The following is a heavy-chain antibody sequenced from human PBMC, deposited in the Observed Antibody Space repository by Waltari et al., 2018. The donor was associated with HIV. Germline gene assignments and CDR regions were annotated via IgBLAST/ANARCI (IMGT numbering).Heavy chain of an antibody. CDR2: LYHSGST. V-gene: IGHV4-39*01. D-gene: IGHD3-22*01. CDR3: ARLLYYDSSASYGGA. CDR1: GASISSRGFY. Sequence: QLQLQESGPGLVKPSETLSLTCTVSGASISSRGFYWGWIRQPPGKGLECIATLYHSGSTYYNPSLKSRVTISVDTSKNQFSLNLSSVTAADTAVYFCARLLYYDSSASYGGAWGQGTLVTVSS. J-gene: IGHJ5*02.